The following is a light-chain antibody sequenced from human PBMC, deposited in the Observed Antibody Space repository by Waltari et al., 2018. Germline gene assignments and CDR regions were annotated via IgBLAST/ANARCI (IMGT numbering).Light chain of an antibody. CDR2: GAS. Sequence: EIVLTQSPGTLSLSPGERATLSCRASQSVSSSYLAWYQQKPGQAPRLRIYGASSRATGIPDRFSGSGSGTDFTLTISRLEPEDLAVYYCQQYGSSPRTFGPGTKVDIK. V-gene: IGKV3-20*01. CDR3: QQYGSSPRT. J-gene: IGKJ3*01. CDR1: QSVSSSY.